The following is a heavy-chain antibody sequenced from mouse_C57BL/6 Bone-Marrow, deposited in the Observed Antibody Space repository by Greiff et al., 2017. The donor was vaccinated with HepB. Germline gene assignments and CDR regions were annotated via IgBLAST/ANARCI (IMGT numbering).Heavy chain of an antibody. CDR1: GYTFTDYY. CDR2: INPNNGGT. D-gene: IGHD1-1*01. V-gene: IGHV1-26*01. CDR3: AREGTVVATDYFDY. Sequence: EVQLQQSGPELVKPGASVKISCKASGYTFTDYYMNWVKQSHGKSLEWIGDINPNNGGTSYNQKFKGKATLTVDKSSSTAYMELRSLTSEDSAVYYCAREGTVVATDYFDYWGQGTTLTVSS. J-gene: IGHJ2*01.